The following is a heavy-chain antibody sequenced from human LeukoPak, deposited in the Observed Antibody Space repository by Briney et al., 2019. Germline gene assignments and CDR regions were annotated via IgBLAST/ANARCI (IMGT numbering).Heavy chain of an antibody. CDR3: ARVRAVAGTEVLYYFDY. CDR2: IWYDGSNK. Sequence: GRSLRLSCAASGFTFSSYGMHWVRQAPGKGLEWVAVIWYDGSNKYYADSVKGRFTISRDNAKNTVYLQMNSLRAEDTAVYYCARVRAVAGTEVLYYFDYWGQGTLVTVSS. V-gene: IGHV3-33*01. CDR1: GFTFSSYG. D-gene: IGHD6-19*01. J-gene: IGHJ4*02.